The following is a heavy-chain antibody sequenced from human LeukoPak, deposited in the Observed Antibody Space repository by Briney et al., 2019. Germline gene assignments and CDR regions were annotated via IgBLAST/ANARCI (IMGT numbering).Heavy chain of an antibody. CDR1: GFTFSSYA. J-gene: IGHJ4*02. D-gene: IGHD2-2*01. V-gene: IGHV3-23*01. CDR2: ISTSGDST. Sequence: GGSLRLSCAASGFTFSSYAMSWVRQAPGKGLEWVSAISTSGDSTYYADSVKGRFTISRDNSKNTLYLQMNSLRAEDTAVYYCANHPYCSSPSCHAGVDCWGQGTLVTVSS. CDR3: ANHPYCSSPSCHAGVDC.